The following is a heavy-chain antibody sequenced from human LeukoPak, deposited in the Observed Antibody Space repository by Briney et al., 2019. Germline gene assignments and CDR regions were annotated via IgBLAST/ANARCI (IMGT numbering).Heavy chain of an antibody. CDR1: GYTFTGYY. V-gene: IGHV1-2*02. Sequence: GASVKVSCKASGYTFTGYYMHWVRQAPGQGLEWMGWIKPNSGGTNYAQKFQGRVTMTRDTSISTAYMELSRLRSDDTAVYYCARGTYSSGWYEYYFDYWGQGTLVSVSS. CDR2: IKPNSGGT. J-gene: IGHJ4*02. CDR3: ARGTYSSGWYEYYFDY. D-gene: IGHD6-19*01.